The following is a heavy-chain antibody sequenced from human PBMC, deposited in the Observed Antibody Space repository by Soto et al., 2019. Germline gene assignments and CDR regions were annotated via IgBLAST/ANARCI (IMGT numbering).Heavy chain of an antibody. J-gene: IGHJ4*02. CDR3: AKVLCWGSCWGRFDY. CDR2: ISGSGGST. CDR1: GFTFSSYA. D-gene: IGHD2-15*01. Sequence: EVQLLESGGGLVQPGGSLRLSCAASGFTFSSYAMSWVRQAPGKGLEWVSAISGSGGSTYYADSVKGRFTISRDNSKNTLYVQRNSLRAEDTAVYYCAKVLCWGSCWGRFDYWGQGTLVTVSS. V-gene: IGHV3-23*01.